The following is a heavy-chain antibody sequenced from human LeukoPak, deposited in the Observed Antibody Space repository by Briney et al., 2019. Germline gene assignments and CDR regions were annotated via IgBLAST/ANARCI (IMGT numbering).Heavy chain of an antibody. CDR2: IIPILGIA. V-gene: IGHV1-69*04. J-gene: IGHJ5*02. CDR1: GYTFTSYG. Sequence: GASVKVSCKASGYTFTSYGISWVRQAPGQGLEWMGRIIPILGIANYAQKFQGGVTITADKSTSTAYMELSSLRSEDTAVYYCARDDYGDYLGWFDPWGQGTLVTVSS. CDR3: ARDDYGDYLGWFDP. D-gene: IGHD4-17*01.